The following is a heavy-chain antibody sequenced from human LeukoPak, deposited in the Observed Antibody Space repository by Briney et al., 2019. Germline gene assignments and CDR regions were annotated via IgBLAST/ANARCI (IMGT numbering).Heavy chain of an antibody. CDR3: ARETYYDFWSGYCIFDY. D-gene: IGHD3-3*01. J-gene: IGHJ4*02. CDR1: GGYISSGSYY. V-gene: IGHV4-61*02. CDR2: IYTSGST. Sequence: SQTLSLTCTVSGGYISSGSYYWSWIRQPAGKGLEWIGRIYTSGSTNYNPSLQSRVTISVDTSKNQFSLKLSSVTAADTAVYYCARETYYDFWSGYCIFDYWGQGTLVTVSS.